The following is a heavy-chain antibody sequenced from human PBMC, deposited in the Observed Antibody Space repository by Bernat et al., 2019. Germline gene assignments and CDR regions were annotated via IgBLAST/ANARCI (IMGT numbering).Heavy chain of an antibody. CDR2: ISDDGSNK. D-gene: IGHD6-13*01. CDR3: ARDLKAAAYINYGMDV. V-gene: IGHV3-30*01. Sequence: QVQLVESGGGVVQPGRSLRLSCAASGFTFSSYAMHWVRQAPGKGLEWVAVISDDGSNKYYADSVKGRFTISRDNSKNTLYLQMNSLRAEDTAVYYCARDLKAAAYINYGMDVWGQGTTVTVSS. CDR1: GFTFSSYA. J-gene: IGHJ6*02.